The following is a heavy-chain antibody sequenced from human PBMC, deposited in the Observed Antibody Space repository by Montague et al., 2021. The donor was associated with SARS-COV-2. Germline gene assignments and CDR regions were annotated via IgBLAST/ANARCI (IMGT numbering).Heavy chain of an antibody. D-gene: IGHD3/OR15-3a*01. V-gene: IGHV3-48*03. J-gene: IGHJ6*02. CDR1: GFTFSSYE. Sequence: SLRLSCAASGFTFSSYEMNWVRQAPGKGLEWVSYISSSGSTIYYADSVKGRFTISRDNAKNSLYLQMNSLRVEDTAVYYCARGASDWLVWGYGMDVWGQGTTVTVSS. CDR2: ISSSGSTI. CDR3: ARGASDWLVWGYGMDV.